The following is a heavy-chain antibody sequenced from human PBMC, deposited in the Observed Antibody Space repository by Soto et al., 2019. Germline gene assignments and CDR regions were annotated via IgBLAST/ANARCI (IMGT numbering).Heavy chain of an antibody. CDR1: GFTFSNYA. V-gene: IGHV3-23*01. Sequence: EVQLLESGGDLVQPGGSLRLSCAASGFTFSNYAMSWVRQAPGKGLEWVSLIRGSGGPTNYADSVKGRFTVSRDNSKNMFFLQMHSLIAEDKAVYYCVNDFLGGYAWTPDWGQGTVVTVSS. D-gene: IGHD5-12*01. CDR2: IRGSGGPT. CDR3: VNDFLGGYAWTPD. J-gene: IGHJ4*02.